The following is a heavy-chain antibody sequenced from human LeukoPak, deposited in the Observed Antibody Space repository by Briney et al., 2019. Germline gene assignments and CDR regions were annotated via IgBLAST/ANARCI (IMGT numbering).Heavy chain of an antibody. D-gene: IGHD3-10*01. CDR3: ARETPYGSLTFDY. J-gene: IGHJ4*02. CDR1: GFTCSSYW. V-gene: IGHV3-7*03. CDR2: MQPDGGEK. Sequence: GGSLRLSCAASGFTCSSYWMSWVRQAPGKGLEWVANMQPDGGEKYYVDSVKGRFTISRDNAKNSLYLQMNSLRAEDTAVYYCARETPYGSLTFDYWGQGTRVTVSS.